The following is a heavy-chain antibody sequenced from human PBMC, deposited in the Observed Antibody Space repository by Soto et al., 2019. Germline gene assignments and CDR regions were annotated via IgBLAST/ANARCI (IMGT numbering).Heavy chain of an antibody. CDR3: ARDVRGGYYYYYYMDV. J-gene: IGHJ6*03. CDR2: ISSSSSYI. D-gene: IGHD3-10*02. CDR1: GFTFSSYS. Sequence: GGSLRLSCAASGFTFSSYSMNWVRQAPGKGLEWVSSISSSSSYIYYADSVKGRFTISRDNAKNSLYLQMNSLRAEDTAVYYCARDVRGGYYYYYYMDVWGKGTTVTVSS. V-gene: IGHV3-21*01.